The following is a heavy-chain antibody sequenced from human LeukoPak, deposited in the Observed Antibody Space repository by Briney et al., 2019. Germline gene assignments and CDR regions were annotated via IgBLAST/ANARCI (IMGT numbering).Heavy chain of an antibody. Sequence: GGSLRLSCAASGLTFSTYWMSWVRQAPGKGLEWGANIKQDGSEKYYVDSVKGRFTISSDNAKQSLDLQLNSLRAEDTAVYYCATQNTGYSSSWYEGNWFGPWGQGTLVTVSS. CDR3: ATQNTGYSSSWYEGNWFGP. CDR2: IKQDGSEK. J-gene: IGHJ5*02. V-gene: IGHV3-7*03. CDR1: GLTFSTYW. D-gene: IGHD6-13*01.